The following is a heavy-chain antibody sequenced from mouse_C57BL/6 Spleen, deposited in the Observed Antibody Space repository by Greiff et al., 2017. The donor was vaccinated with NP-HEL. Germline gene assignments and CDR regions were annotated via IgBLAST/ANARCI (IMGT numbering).Heavy chain of an antibody. D-gene: IGHD2-3*01. V-gene: IGHV1-80*01. CDR1: GYAFSSYW. J-gene: IGHJ3*01. CDR3: ARSIYDGYSAWFAY. Sequence: QVQLQQSGAELVKPGASVKISCKASGYAFSSYWMNWVKQRPGKGLEWIGQIYPGDGDTNYNGKFKGKATLTADKSSSTAYMQLSSLTSEDSAVYFCARSIYDGYSAWFAYWGQGTLVTVSA. CDR2: IYPGDGDT.